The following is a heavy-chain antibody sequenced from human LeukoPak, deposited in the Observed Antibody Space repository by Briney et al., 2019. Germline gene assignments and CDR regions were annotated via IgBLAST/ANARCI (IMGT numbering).Heavy chain of an antibody. Sequence: GGSLTLSCAASGFTFSSYEMNWVRQAPGKGLEWVSYISSSGSTIYYADSVKGRFTISRDNAKNSLYLQMNSLRAEDTGVYYCARDGYGGNSGPYNCFDPWGQGTLVTVSS. D-gene: IGHD4-23*01. CDR3: ARDGYGGNSGPYNCFDP. J-gene: IGHJ5*02. CDR1: GFTFSSYE. V-gene: IGHV3-48*03. CDR2: ISSSGSTI.